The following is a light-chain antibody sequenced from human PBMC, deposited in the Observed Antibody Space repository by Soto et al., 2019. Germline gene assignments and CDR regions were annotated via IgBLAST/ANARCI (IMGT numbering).Light chain of an antibody. V-gene: IGLV1-40*01. CDR3: QSYDSSLSGSWV. CDR2: DNS. CDR1: SSNIGARYD. J-gene: IGLJ3*02. Sequence: QSVLTQPPSVSGAPGQGVTISCTGSSSNIGARYDVHWYQQLPGTAPKLLIYDNSNRPSGVPDRFSGSKSGTSASLAITGLQAEDEADYYCQSYDSSLSGSWVFGGGTKLTVL.